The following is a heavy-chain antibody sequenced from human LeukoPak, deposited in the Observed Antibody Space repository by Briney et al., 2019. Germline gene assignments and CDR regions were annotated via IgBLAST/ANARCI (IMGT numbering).Heavy chain of an antibody. V-gene: IGHV1-18*01. Sequence: VSCKASGFTFSIYVISRVRQAPGQGLEWMGWISTHNGNTKYAQKFQGRVTMTTDTSTSTAYLELSRLTSDDTAVYYCARGGLPIYYYYMDVWGKGTTVTVSS. D-gene: IGHD3-16*01. CDR1: GFTFSIYV. CDR2: ISTHNGNT. J-gene: IGHJ6*03. CDR3: ARGGLPIYYYYMDV.